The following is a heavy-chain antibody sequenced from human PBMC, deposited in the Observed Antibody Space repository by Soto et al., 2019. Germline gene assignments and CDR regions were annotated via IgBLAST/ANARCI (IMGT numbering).Heavy chain of an antibody. J-gene: IGHJ4*02. V-gene: IGHV3-23*01. Sequence: EVQLLESGGGVIQPGGSLRLSCAASGFTFRIYAMSWVRQAPGKGLEWVSTISGNGGTSYADFVRGRFTISRDNSKNTLYLQMNSLRAEDTAVYYCAKDAPGSCWLSDYWGQGTLVTVSS. CDR3: AKDAPGSCWLSDY. CDR2: ISGNGGT. D-gene: IGHD3-22*01. CDR1: GFTFRIYA.